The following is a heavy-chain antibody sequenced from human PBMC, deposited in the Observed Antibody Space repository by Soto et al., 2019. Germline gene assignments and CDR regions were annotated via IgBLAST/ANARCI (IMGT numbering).Heavy chain of an antibody. D-gene: IGHD6-19*01. Sequence: GESLKISCKGSGYSFTSYWISWVRQMPGKGLEWMGRIDPSDSYTNYSPSFQGHVTISADKAISTAYLQWSSLKASDTAMYYCARYGSNSRPHWGQGTLVTVSS. J-gene: IGHJ4*02. CDR2: IDPSDSYT. V-gene: IGHV5-10-1*01. CDR1: GYSFTSYW. CDR3: ARYGSNSRPH.